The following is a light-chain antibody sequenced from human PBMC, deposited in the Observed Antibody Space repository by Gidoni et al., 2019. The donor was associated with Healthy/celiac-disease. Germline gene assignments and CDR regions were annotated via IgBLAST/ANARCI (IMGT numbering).Light chain of an antibody. CDR3: QVWDSSSDHHVV. CDR2: DDS. CDR1: NSGSKS. J-gene: IGLJ2*01. V-gene: IGLV3-21*03. Sequence: SYVLTQPPSVSVAPGKTARISCGGNNSGSKSVHWSQQKPGQAPVLVVYDDSDRPSGIPERFSGSNSGNTATLTISRVEAGDEADYYCQVWDSSSDHHVVFGGGTKLTVL.